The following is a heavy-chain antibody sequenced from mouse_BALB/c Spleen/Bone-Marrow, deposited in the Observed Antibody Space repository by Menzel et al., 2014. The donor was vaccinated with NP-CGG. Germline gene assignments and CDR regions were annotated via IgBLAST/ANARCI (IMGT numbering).Heavy chain of an antibody. CDR2: ISYDGSN. J-gene: IGHJ2*01. CDR3: ARDWDGYYFDY. CDR1: GYSITSGYY. D-gene: IGHD2-3*01. Sequence: VQLKHSGPGLVKPSQSLPLTCSVTGYSITSGYYWNWIRQFPGNKLEWMGYISYDGSNNYNPSLKNRISITRDTSKNQFFLKLNSVTTEDTATYYCARDWDGYYFDYWGQGTTLTVSS. V-gene: IGHV3-6*02.